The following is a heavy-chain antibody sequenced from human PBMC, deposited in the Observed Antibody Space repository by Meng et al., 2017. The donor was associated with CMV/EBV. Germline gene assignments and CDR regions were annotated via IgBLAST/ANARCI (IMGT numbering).Heavy chain of an antibody. Sequence: SGPTLVKPTQTLTLTCTFSGFSLSTSGVGVGWIRQPPGKALEWLALIYWNDDKRYSPSLKRRLTITKDTSKTQEVFTITNMDPVDTATYYSTHSRYGFGTNWFDPWGQGTLVTVSS. CDR1: GFSLSTSGVG. CDR3: THSRYGFGTNWFDP. CDR2: IYWNDDK. D-gene: IGHD1-1*01. J-gene: IGHJ5*01. V-gene: IGHV2-5*01.